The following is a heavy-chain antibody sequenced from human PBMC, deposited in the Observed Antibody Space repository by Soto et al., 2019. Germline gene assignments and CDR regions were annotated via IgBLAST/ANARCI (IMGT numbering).Heavy chain of an antibody. D-gene: IGHD1-1*01. CDR3: TRGPSLEAFLDY. CDR1: GGSISSSSYF. Sequence: SETLSLTCTVSGGSISSSSYFWGWIRQPPGKGLEWIGSIYYSGGTYYNPSLKSRVTISVDTSKNQFSLDLYSVTAADTAVYFCTRGPSLEAFLDYWGQGTLVTVSS. J-gene: IGHJ4*02. V-gene: IGHV4-39*07. CDR2: IYYSGGT.